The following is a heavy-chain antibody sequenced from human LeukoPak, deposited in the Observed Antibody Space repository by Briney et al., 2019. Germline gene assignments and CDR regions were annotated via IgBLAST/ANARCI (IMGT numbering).Heavy chain of an antibody. J-gene: IGHJ4*02. Sequence: GGSLRLSCAASGFTFSSYAMSWVRQAPGKGLEWVSAISGSGGSTYYADSVKGQFTISRDNSKNTLYLQMNSLRAEDTAVYYCAKALLENWNYEDYWGQGTLVTVSS. CDR2: ISGSGGST. CDR3: AKALLENWNYEDY. V-gene: IGHV3-23*01. CDR1: GFTFSSYA. D-gene: IGHD1-7*01.